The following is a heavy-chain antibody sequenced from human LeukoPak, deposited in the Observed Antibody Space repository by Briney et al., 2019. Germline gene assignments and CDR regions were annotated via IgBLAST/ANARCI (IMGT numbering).Heavy chain of an antibody. CDR3: ARGGSSYGSFDS. D-gene: IGHD3-10*01. CDR2: IKQDGSDK. V-gene: IGHV3-7*04. CDR1: GFTFGSYW. J-gene: IGHJ4*02. Sequence: GGSLRLSCAASGFTFGSYWMSWVRQAPGKGLEWVANIKQDGSDKYYVESVRGRFTISRDNAKNSLFLQMNNLRVEDTAVYYCARGGSSYGSFDSWGQGTLVTVSS.